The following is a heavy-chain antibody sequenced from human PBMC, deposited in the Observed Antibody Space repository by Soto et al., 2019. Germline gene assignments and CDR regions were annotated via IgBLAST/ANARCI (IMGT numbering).Heavy chain of an antibody. V-gene: IGHV3-15*01. D-gene: IGHD2-21*02. CDR2: IKSKTDGGTT. CDR3: TTSQTIRGVVVTANYYYYGTDV. CDR1: GFTFSNAW. Sequence: GGSLRLSCAASGFTFSNAWMSWVRQAPGKGLEWVGRIKSKTDGGTTDYAAPVKGRFTISRDDSKNTLYLQMNSLKAEDTAVYYCTTSQTIRGVVVTANYYYYGTDVWGQGTTVTVSS. J-gene: IGHJ6*02.